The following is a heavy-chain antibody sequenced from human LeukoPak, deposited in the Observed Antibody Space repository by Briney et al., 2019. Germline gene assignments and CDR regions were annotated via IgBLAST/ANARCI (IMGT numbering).Heavy chain of an antibody. CDR1: GGSISTYY. Sequence: SETLSLTCTVSGGSISTYYWSWIRQPPGKGREWIGFIHFTGSTDYNPSLKSRATVSVDMSKNQLSLILNSLTAADTAVYYCAREWSAFDHWGQGILVTVSS. J-gene: IGHJ4*02. CDR2: IHFTGST. D-gene: IGHD2-15*01. CDR3: AREWSAFDH. V-gene: IGHV4-59*01.